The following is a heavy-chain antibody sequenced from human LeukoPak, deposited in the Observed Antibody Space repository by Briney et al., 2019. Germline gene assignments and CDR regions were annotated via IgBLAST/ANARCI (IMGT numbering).Heavy chain of an antibody. J-gene: IGHJ4*02. V-gene: IGHV3-23*01. D-gene: IGHD3-9*01. CDR1: GFTFSSYA. CDR3: AKVRGRYFDWLSGPNYYFDY. Sequence: GGSLRLSCAASGFTFSSYAMSWVRQAPGKGPEWVSAISGSGGSTYYAGSVKGRFTISRDNSKNTLYLQMNSLRAEDTAVYYCAKVRGRYFDWLSGPNYYFDYWGQGTLVTVSS. CDR2: ISGSGGST.